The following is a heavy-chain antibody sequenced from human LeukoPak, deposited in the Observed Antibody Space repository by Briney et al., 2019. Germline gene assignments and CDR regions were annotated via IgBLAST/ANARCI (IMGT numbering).Heavy chain of an antibody. J-gene: IGHJ6*02. D-gene: IGHD3-10*01. V-gene: IGHV1-24*01. CDR2: FGPEDGET. CDR3: ATDSSKTMVRDYYGMDV. Sequence: ASVKVSCKVSGYTLTELSMHWVRQAPGKGLEWMGGFGPEDGETIYAQKFQGRVTMTEDTSTDTAYMELSSLRSEDTAVYYCATDSSKTMVRDYYGMDVWGQGTTVTVSS. CDR1: GYTLTELS.